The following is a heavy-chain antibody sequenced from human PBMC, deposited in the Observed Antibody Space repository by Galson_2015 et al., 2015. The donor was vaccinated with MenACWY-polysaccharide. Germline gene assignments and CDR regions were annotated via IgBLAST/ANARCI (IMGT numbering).Heavy chain of an antibody. CDR2: AGGSGVGR. CDR3: AKDAIAGIVLTPLRIPLQR. D-gene: IGHD2-15*01. Sequence: SLRLSCAVSNVTLPRYTMSWGRQPPGKGLGGVSTAGGSGVGRNYADCLRGRFTCPRDSSKNTWYLEMNSLRAEDTAIYYCAKDAIAGIVLTPLRIPLQRWGQGTLVAVSS. J-gene: IGHJ1*01. V-gene: IGHV3-23*01. CDR1: NVTLPRYT.